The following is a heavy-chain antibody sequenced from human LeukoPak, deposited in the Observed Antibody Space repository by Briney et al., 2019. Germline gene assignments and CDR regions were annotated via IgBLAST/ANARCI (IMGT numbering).Heavy chain of an antibody. D-gene: IGHD2-15*01. CDR2: MYYSGIP. CDR3: ASHHGRGEAFDY. J-gene: IGHJ4*02. CDR1: GASISDYY. V-gene: IGHV4-59*08. Sequence: SETLSLTCTVSGASISDYYWSWIRQPPGKRLEGIAYMYYSGIPNYSRSLKSRVTMSADKSNNQVSLTLTSVTAADTAVYYCASHHGRGEAFDYWGRGALVTVSS.